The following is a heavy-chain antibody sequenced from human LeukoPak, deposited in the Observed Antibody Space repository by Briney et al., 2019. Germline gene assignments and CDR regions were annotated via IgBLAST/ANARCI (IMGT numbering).Heavy chain of an antibody. CDR1: GYTFTSYD. D-gene: IGHD3-9*01. V-gene: IGHV1-8*01. CDR2: MNPNSGNT. Sequence: ASVKVSCKASGYTFTSYDINWVRQATGQGLEWMGWMNPNSGNTGYAQKFQGRVTMTRNTSISTAYMELSSLRSEDTAVYYCARNFKAYYDILSLSYGMDVWGQGTTVTVSS. CDR3: ARNFKAYYDILSLSYGMDV. J-gene: IGHJ6*02.